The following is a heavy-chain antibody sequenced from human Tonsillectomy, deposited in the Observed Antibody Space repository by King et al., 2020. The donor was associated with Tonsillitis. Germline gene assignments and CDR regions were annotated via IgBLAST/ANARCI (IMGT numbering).Heavy chain of an antibody. J-gene: IGHJ4*02. D-gene: IGHD6-19*01. Sequence: QLVQSGAEVKKPGSSVKVSCKASGGTFSSYAISWVRQAPGQGLEWMGSIIPIRCIANYAQKFQCRVTITADKSTSTAYMELSSLRSEDTAVYYCARSAVAGGFDYWGQGTLVTVSS. CDR3: ARSAVAGGFDY. CDR1: GGTFSSYA. CDR2: IIPIRCIA. V-gene: IGHV1-69*04.